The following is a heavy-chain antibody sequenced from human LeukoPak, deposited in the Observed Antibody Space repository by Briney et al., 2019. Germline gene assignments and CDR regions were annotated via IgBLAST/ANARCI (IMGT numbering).Heavy chain of an antibody. D-gene: IGHD3-9*01. CDR3: ARVIGYFFLTGHHFDY. CDR2: IYTSGST. CDR1: GGSISSSSYY. J-gene: IGHJ4*02. Sequence: SETLSLTCTVSGGSISSSSYYWGWIRQPPGKGLEWIGSIYTSGSTNYNPSLKSRVTISVDTSKNQFSLKLSSVTAADTAVYYCARVIGYFFLTGHHFDYWGQGTLVTVSS. V-gene: IGHV4-39*07.